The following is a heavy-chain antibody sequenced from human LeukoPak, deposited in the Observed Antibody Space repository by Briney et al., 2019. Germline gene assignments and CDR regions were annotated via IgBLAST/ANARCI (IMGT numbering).Heavy chain of an antibody. V-gene: IGHV4-59*01. J-gene: IGHJ3*02. CDR1: GGSISSYY. CDR2: IYYSGST. Sequence: SETLSLTCTVSGGSISSYYWSWIRQPPGKGLEWVGYIYYSGSTNYNPSLKSRVTISVDTSKNQFSLKLSSVTAADTAVYYCASLYYYDSSGLRAPNAFDIWGQGTMVTVS. D-gene: IGHD3-22*01. CDR3: ASLYYYDSSGLRAPNAFDI.